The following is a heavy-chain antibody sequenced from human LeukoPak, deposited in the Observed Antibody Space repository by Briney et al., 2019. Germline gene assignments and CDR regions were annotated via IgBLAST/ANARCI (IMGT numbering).Heavy chain of an antibody. J-gene: IGHJ6*02. CDR2: IGTAGDT. Sequence: GGSLRLSCAVSGFTFSSYDMHWVRQATGKGLEWVSAIGTAGDTYYPGSVKGRFTISRENAKNSLYLQMNSLRAGDTAVYYCARSQSTGNYGMDVWGQGTTVTVSS. D-gene: IGHD2-8*02. V-gene: IGHV3-13*01. CDR1: GFTFSSYD. CDR3: ARSQSTGNYGMDV.